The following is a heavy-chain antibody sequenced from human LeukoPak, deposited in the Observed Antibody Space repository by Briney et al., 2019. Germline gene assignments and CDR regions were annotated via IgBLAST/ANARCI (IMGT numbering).Heavy chain of an antibody. CDR3: ARTYYYDSSGYSIEAYYFDY. CDR2: IYTSGST. Sequence: SETLSLTCTVSGGSISSGSYYWSWIRQPAGKGLEWIGRIYTSGSTNYNPSLKSRVTISVDTSKNQFSLKLSSVTAADTAVYYCARTYYYDSSGYSIEAYYFDYWGQGTLVTVSS. J-gene: IGHJ4*02. CDR1: GGSISSGSYY. D-gene: IGHD3-22*01. V-gene: IGHV4-61*02.